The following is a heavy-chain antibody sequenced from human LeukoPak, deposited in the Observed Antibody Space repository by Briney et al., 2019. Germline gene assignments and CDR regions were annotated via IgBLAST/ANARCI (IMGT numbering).Heavy chain of an antibody. CDR1: GFTFSSYS. J-gene: IGHJ6*02. CDR3: ARDSRPYDFRSGYYRSGYYFYYYSMDV. D-gene: IGHD3-3*01. Sequence: GGSLRRSCAASGFTFSSYSMNWVRQAPGKGLEWVSSISSSSSYIYYADSVKGRFTISRDNAKNSLYLQMNSLRAEDTTVYYCARDSRPYDFRSGYYRSGYYFYYYSMDVWGQGTTVTVSS. V-gene: IGHV3-21*01. CDR2: ISSSSSYI.